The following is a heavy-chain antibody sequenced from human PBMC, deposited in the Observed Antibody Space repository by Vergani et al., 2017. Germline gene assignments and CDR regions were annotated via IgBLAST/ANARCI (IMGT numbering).Heavy chain of an antibody. CDR3: ARASPAAADAFDI. J-gene: IGHJ3*02. CDR1: GGSISSSSYY. V-gene: IGHV4-61*01. Sequence: QVQLVQSGAEVKKPGSSVKVTCTVSGGSISSSSYYWSWIRQPPGKGLEWIGYIYYSGSTNYNPSLKSRVTISVDTSKNQFSLKLSSVTAADTAVYYCARASPAAADAFDIWGQGTMVTVSS. D-gene: IGHD6-13*01. CDR2: IYYSGST.